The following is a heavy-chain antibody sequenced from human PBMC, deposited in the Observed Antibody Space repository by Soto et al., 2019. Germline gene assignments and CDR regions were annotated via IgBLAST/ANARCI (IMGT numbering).Heavy chain of an antibody. V-gene: IGHV3-30-3*01. CDR3: ARDYGGFGVVSQNYYYYGMDV. CDR1: GFTFSSYA. CDR2: ISYDGSNK. D-gene: IGHD3-3*01. J-gene: IGHJ6*02. Sequence: GGSLRLSCAASGFTFSSYAMHWVRQAPGKGLEWVAVISYDGSNKYYADSVKGRFTISRDNSKNTLYLQMNSLRAEDTAVYYCARDYGGFGVVSQNYYYYGMDVWGQGTTVTVSS.